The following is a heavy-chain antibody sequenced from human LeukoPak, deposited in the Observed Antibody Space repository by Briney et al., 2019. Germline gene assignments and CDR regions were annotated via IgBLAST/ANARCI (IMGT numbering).Heavy chain of an antibody. J-gene: IGHJ4*02. D-gene: IGHD3-22*01. CDR2: IYYSGST. CDR3: ARGLVIRGRLDY. CDR1: DGSFSSYS. V-gene: IGHV4-59*01. Sequence: PSETLSLTCTVSDGSFSSYSWNWIRQPPGRGLEWIGYIYYSGSTIYNPSLKSRVTISVDTSKNQFSLKLSSVTAADTAVYYCARGLVIRGRLDYWGQGTLVTVSS.